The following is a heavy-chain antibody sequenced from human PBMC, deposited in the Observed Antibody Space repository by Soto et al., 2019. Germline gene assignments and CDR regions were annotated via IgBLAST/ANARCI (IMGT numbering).Heavy chain of an antibody. Sequence: ASVKVSCKASGYTFTSYGISWVRQAPGQGLEWMGWISAYNGNTNYAQKLQGRVTMTTDTSTSTAYMELSSLRSDEPAVYYCASRSPTYYYDSSGYQTFDYWGQGTLVTVSS. V-gene: IGHV1-18*01. D-gene: IGHD3-22*01. J-gene: IGHJ4*02. CDR2: ISAYNGNT. CDR3: ASRSPTYYYDSSGYQTFDY. CDR1: GYTFTSYG.